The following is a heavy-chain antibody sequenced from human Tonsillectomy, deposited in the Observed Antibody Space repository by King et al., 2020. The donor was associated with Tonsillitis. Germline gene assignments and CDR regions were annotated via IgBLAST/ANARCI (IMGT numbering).Heavy chain of an antibody. Sequence: LQLQESGPGLVKPSETLSLTCTVSGGSISSYYWSWIRQPPGKGLEWIGYIYYSGSTNYNPSLKSRVTISVDTSKNQFSLKLSSVTDADTAVYYCARVAHMLTGYPAFDYWGQGTLVTVSS. J-gene: IGHJ4*02. V-gene: IGHV4-59*01. D-gene: IGHD3-9*01. CDR3: ARVAHMLTGYPAFDY. CDR2: IYYSGST. CDR1: GGSISSYY.